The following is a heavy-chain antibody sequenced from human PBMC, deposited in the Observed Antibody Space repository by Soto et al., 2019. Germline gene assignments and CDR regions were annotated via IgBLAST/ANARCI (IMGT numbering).Heavy chain of an antibody. Sequence: QVQLVESGGGVVQPGRSLRLSCAASGFTFSSYAMHWVRQAPGKGLEWVAVISFDGSNKYYADSVKDRFTISRDNSKNPPYVQMNSLIGEDRAVDDCGRDRWFGNGSSRVFDAWGQGTLVTVSS. CDR2: ISFDGSNK. J-gene: IGHJ5*02. CDR1: GFTFSSYA. D-gene: IGHD3-10*01. V-gene: IGHV3-30-3*01. CDR3: GRDRWFGNGSSRVFDA.